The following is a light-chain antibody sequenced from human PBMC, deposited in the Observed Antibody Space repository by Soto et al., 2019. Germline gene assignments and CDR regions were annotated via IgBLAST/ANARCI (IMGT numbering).Light chain of an antibody. J-gene: IGKJ5*01. V-gene: IGKV1-39*01. CDR1: QSISSY. Sequence: DIQMTKSQSSLSASLGASVTITCRASQSISSYLNWYQQKPGKAPKLLIYAASSLQSGVPSRFSGSGSGTDFTLTISSLQPEDFATYYCQQCYSTPPTFGQGTRLE. CDR2: AAS. CDR3: QQCYSTPPT.